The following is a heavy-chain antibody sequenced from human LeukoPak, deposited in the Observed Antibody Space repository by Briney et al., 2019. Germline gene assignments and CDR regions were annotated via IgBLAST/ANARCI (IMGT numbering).Heavy chain of an antibody. D-gene: IGHD6-13*01. CDR3: ARSWYAGLNAFDI. CDR2: IKQDGSEK. CDR1: GFTFSSYW. Sequence: PGGSLRLSCAASGFTFSSYWMSWVRQAPGKGLEWVANIKQDGSEKYYVDSVKGRFTISRDNAKNSLYLQMNSLRAEDTAVYYCARSWYAGLNAFDIWGQGTMVTVSS. J-gene: IGHJ3*02. V-gene: IGHV3-7*01.